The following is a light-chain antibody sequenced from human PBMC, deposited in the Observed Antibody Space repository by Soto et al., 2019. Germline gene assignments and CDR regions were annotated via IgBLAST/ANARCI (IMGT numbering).Light chain of an antibody. V-gene: IGLV2-18*02. J-gene: IGLJ1*01. CDR3: SSFTTSDTYV. CDR2: EVN. Sequence: PQPPTVCGSPGQSVTISCTGTSSDIGSYNRVSWYQQPPGAAPKLMICEVNNRPSGVPERFSGSKSGNTASLTIFGLQAEDEADYYCSSFTTSDTYVFGTGTKVTVL. CDR1: SSDIGSYNR.